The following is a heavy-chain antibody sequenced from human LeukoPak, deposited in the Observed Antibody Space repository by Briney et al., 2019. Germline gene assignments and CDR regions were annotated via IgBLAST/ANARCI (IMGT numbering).Heavy chain of an antibody. Sequence: ASVKVSCKASGYTFTGYYIHWVRQAPGQGLEWVGWINPNSSDTKYTQNFQGRVTMTRDTSISTAYMELSRLKSDDTAMYYCARDRVFADFDYWGQGTLVTVSS. V-gene: IGHV1-2*02. J-gene: IGHJ4*02. CDR2: INPNSSDT. CDR3: ARDRVFADFDY. CDR1: GYTFTGYY. D-gene: IGHD2-21*01.